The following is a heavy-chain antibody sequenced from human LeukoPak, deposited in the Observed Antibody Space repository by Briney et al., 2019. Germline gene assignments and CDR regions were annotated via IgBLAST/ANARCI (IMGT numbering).Heavy chain of an antibody. CDR1: GFTFSTYA. V-gene: IGHV3-23*01. CDR2: ISSSGGTT. J-gene: IGHJ4*02. Sequence: GGSLRLSCAASGFTFSTYAANWVSQAPGKGLEWVSAISSSGGTTYYADSVKGRLSISRDNSKNTLYLRMNSLRAEDTAVYYCAKDRNAWPTNFDSWGQGPLVTVS. D-gene: IGHD5-24*01. CDR3: AKDRNAWPTNFDS.